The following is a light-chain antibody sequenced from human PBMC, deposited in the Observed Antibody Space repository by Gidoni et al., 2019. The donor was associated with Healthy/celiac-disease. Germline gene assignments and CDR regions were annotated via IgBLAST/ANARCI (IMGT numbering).Light chain of an antibody. J-gene: IGKJ1*01. V-gene: IGKV1-39*01. CDR2: AAS. CDR3: QQSYRTPPT. CDR1: QSISSY. Sequence: DIQMTQSPSSLSASVGARVTITCRASQSISSYLNWSQQKPGKAPKLLIYAASSLKSGVPSRFSGSGSVTDFTLTIRSLHPEAFATYYCQQSYRTPPTFGQGTKVEIK.